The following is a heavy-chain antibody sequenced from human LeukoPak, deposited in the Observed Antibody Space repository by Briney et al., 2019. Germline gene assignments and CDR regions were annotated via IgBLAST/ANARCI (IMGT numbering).Heavy chain of an antibody. J-gene: IGHJ5*02. CDR2: ISGDGTTT. Sequence: GGSLRLSCAASGFAFDNYAMHWIRQAPGKGLEWVSLISGDGTTTYHAESVKGRFTVSRDNSKNSLFLQMNGLRSEDTAFYYCAKGLTTVGSPWFDPWGQGTLVTVSS. V-gene: IGHV3-43*02. D-gene: IGHD4-11*01. CDR1: GFAFDNYA. CDR3: AKGLTTVGSPWFDP.